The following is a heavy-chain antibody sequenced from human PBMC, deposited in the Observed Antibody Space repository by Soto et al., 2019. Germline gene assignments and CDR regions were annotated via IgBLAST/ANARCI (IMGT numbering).Heavy chain of an antibody. J-gene: IGHJ4*02. Sequence: EVQLVQSGAEVKKPGESLRISCKGSGYSFATYWITWVRQMPGKGLEWMGKIDPSDSYTDYSPSFHGHVTISTDKSINTAYLQWSSLKASDTAMYYCARHSGPYRSPSPVGFWGQGTLVTVSS. V-gene: IGHV5-10-1*03. D-gene: IGHD6-19*01. CDR3: ARHSGPYRSPSPVGF. CDR1: GYSFATYW. CDR2: IDPSDSYT.